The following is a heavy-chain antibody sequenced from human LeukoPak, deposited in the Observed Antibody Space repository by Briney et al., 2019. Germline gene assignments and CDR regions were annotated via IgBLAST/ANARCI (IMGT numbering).Heavy chain of an antibody. J-gene: IGHJ4*02. Sequence: GGSLRLSCAASGFTFSSYEVNWVRQAPGKGLEWISYIGTIISTRYYADSVKGRFTISRDDARSSLFLQMSSLRVEDTAVYYCARTVYDLRGQSLVPGLDSWGQGTLVTVSS. CDR2: IGTIISTR. V-gene: IGHV3-48*03. CDR1: GFTFSSYE. CDR3: ARTVYDLRGQSLVPGLDS. D-gene: IGHD6-13*01.